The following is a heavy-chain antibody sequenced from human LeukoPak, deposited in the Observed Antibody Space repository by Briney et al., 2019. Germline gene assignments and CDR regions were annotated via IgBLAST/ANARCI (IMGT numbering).Heavy chain of an antibody. CDR3: ARTWSTSCYTSSCGYGMDV. D-gene: IGHD2-2*02. V-gene: IGHV3-11*01. J-gene: IGHJ6*02. CDR2: ISSSGTTI. Sequence: PGGSLRLSCAASGFTFSDYYMSWIRQAPGKGLEWVSYISSSGTTIYYADSVKGRSTISRDNAKNSLYLQMNSLRAEDTAVYFYARTWSTSCYTSSCGYGMDVWGQGTTVTVSS. CDR1: GFTFSDYY.